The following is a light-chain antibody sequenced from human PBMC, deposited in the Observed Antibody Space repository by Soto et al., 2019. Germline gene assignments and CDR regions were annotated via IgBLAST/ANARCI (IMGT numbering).Light chain of an antibody. J-gene: IGLJ2*01. CDR1: ASSIGTNT. CDR2: GDN. CDR3: AAWDGSLNNVL. Sequence: QSVLTQPPSASGNPGQRVTISCSGSASSIGTNTVNWYRQLPGTAPKLLIYGDNQRPSGVPDRFSGSKSGTSASLAISGLQSEDEAEYYCAAWDGSLNNVLFGGGTKLTVL. V-gene: IGLV1-44*01.